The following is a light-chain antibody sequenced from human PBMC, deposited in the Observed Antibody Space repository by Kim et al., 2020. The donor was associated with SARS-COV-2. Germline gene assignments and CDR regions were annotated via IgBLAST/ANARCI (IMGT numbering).Light chain of an antibody. CDR1: QNIDNS. CDR3: QQSASPPLT. Sequence: SASVGDRVTITCRTRQNIDNSLNWYQHKPGKPPKLLIYSASSLPSGVPPRFSGSGSGSDFSLTISSLQPEDSATYYCQQSASPPLTFGGGTKLEI. J-gene: IGKJ4*01. V-gene: IGKV1-39*01. CDR2: SAS.